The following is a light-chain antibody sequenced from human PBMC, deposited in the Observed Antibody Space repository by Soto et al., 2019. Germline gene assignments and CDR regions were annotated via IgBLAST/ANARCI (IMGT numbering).Light chain of an antibody. V-gene: IGKV1-39*01. J-gene: IGKJ1*01. CDR2: AAS. CDR3: QQSYNTTWT. CDR1: QGISTY. Sequence: DIQMSQSPWSLSESAGDRVTITCRASQGISTYLNWYQQKPGKAPKLLIYAASSLQSGVPSRFSGSGSETDFTLTISSLQPEDFATYSCQQSYNTTWTFGQGTKVDIK.